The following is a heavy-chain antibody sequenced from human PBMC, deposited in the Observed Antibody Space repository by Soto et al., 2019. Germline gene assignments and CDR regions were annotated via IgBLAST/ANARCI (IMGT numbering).Heavy chain of an antibody. CDR1: NGSISSRSSY. J-gene: IGHJ4*02. CDR2: IYYIGNT. V-gene: IGHV4-39*01. D-gene: IGHD4-17*01. CDR3: GGQDYGAKGYYFEN. Sequence: QLQLQESGSGLVKPSETLSLTCIVSNGSISSRSSYWGWIRQTPGKGLEWIGSIYYIGNTYYNPSLKGRFTISIDTSKTQFCLKMNSVTAADTAVYFCGGQDYGAKGYYFENWGQGALVTVSS.